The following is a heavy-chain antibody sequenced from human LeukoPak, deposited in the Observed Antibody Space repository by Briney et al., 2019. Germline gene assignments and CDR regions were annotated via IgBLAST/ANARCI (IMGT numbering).Heavy chain of an antibody. CDR1: GFTFSSYS. V-gene: IGHV3-21*05. CDR3: ARDGFPRYCSSTSCYYFDY. Sequence: GGSLRLSCAASGFTFSSYSMNWARQAPGKGLEWVSYISSSSSYIYYADSVKGRFTISRDNAKNSLYPQMNSLRAEDTAVYYCARDGFPRYCSSTSCYYFDYWGQGTLVTVSS. J-gene: IGHJ4*02. D-gene: IGHD2-2*01. CDR2: ISSSSSYI.